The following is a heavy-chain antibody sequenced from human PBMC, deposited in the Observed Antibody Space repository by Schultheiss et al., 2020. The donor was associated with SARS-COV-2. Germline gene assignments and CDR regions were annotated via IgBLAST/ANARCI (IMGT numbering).Heavy chain of an antibody. CDR2: IYSGGST. Sequence: GGSLRLSCAASGFTFSSYAMSWVRQAPGKGLEWVSVIYSGGSTYYADSVKGRFTISRDNSKNTLYLQMNSLRAEDTAVYYCARGRSSSWYGYWGQGTLVTVSS. V-gene: IGHV3-66*01. CDR1: GFTFSSYA. D-gene: IGHD6-13*01. CDR3: ARGRSSSWYGY. J-gene: IGHJ4*02.